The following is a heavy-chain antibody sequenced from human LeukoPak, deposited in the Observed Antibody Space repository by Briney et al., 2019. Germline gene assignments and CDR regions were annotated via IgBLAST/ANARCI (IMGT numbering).Heavy chain of an antibody. CDR3: ARSPVGASATFDY. J-gene: IGHJ4*02. V-gene: IGHV3-7*03. CDR2: IKQDGSEK. Sequence: GGSLRLSCAASGFTFSSYWMSWVRQPPAKGLEWVANIKQDGSEKYYVDSVKGRFTISRDNAKNSLYLQMNSLRAEDTAVYYCARSPVGASATFDYWGQGTLVTVSS. CDR1: GFTFSSYW.